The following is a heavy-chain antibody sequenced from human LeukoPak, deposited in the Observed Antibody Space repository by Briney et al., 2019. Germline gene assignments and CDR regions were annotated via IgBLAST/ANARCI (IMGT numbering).Heavy chain of an antibody. V-gene: IGHV4-39*07. CDR1: GGSISSSSYY. Sequence: PSETLSLTCTVSGGSISSSSYYWGWIRQPPGKGLEWIGSISYSGSTYYNPSVKSRVTISRDTSKNQFSLSLNSVTAADTAVYYCVRVKSGSISDSWGQGTLVTVSS. J-gene: IGHJ4*02. CDR2: ISYSGST. D-gene: IGHD1-26*01. CDR3: VRVKSGSISDS.